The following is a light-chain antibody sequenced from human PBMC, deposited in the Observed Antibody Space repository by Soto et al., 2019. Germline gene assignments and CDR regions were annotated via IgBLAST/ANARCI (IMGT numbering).Light chain of an antibody. CDR2: DAS. Sequence: DIQMTQSASTLSASVGDRVTITCLASQSISSWLAWYQQKPGKAPKVLIYDASSLESGVPSRFSGSGSGTEFTLTISSLQTDDFATYYCQQYNSYVWTFGQGTKVDIK. CDR3: QQYNSYVWT. V-gene: IGKV1-5*01. CDR1: QSISSW. J-gene: IGKJ1*01.